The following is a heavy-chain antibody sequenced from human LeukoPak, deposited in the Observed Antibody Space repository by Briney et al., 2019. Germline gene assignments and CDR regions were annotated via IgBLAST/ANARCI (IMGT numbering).Heavy chain of an antibody. CDR2: INPNSGGT. V-gene: IGHV1-2*02. D-gene: IGHD6-6*01. CDR3: ARVEQLGDYFDY. Sequence: ASVKVSCKASGYTFTGYYMHWVRQAPGQGLEWMGWINPNSGGTNYAQKFQGRVTMTRDTSISTAYMELSRLRSDDTAVYYCARVEQLGDYFDYWGQGTLVTVSS. CDR1: GYTFTGYY. J-gene: IGHJ4*02.